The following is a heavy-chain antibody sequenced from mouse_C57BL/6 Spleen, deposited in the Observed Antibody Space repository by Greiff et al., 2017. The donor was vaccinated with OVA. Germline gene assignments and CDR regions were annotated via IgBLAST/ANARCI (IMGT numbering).Heavy chain of an antibody. CDR3: AKNWGYDYGGIFDY. CDR2: IWRGGST. V-gene: IGHV2-5*01. CDR1: GFSLTSYG. J-gene: IGHJ2*01. D-gene: IGHD2-4*01. Sequence: VKLVESGPGLVQPSQSLSITCTVSGFSLTSYGVHWVRQSPGKGLEWLGVIWRGGSTDYNAAFMSRLSITKDNSKSQVFFKMNSLQADDTAIYYCAKNWGYDYGGIFDYWGQGTTLTVSS.